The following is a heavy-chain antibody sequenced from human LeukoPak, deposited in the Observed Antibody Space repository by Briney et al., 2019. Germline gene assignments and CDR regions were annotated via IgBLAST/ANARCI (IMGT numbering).Heavy chain of an antibody. CDR3: ARGSLGYCSSGNCESFDY. D-gene: IGHD2-15*01. CDR1: GFTFSNYV. Sequence: KAGGSLRLSCAASGFTFSNYVMSWVRQAPGKGLEWVSAVTGSGGDTYYSDSAKGRFTISRDNSKNTLFLQMNSLRVEDTAVYYCARGSLGYCSSGNCESFDYWGQGTLVTVSS. CDR2: VTGSGGDT. V-gene: IGHV3-23*01. J-gene: IGHJ4*02.